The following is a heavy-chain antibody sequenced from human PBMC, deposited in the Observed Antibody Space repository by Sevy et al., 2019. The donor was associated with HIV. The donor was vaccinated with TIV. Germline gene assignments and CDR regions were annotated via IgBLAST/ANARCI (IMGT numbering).Heavy chain of an antibody. V-gene: IGHV3-48*01. CDR2: ISSSSSTI. J-gene: IGHJ6*03. CDR1: GFTFSSYS. Sequence: GGSLRLSCAASGFTFSSYSMNWVRQAPGKGLEWVSYISSSSSTIYYADSVKGRFTISRDNAKNSLYLQMNSLRAEDTAVYYCARVYCSSTSCRSGYYYYYYMDVWGKGTTVTVSS. D-gene: IGHD2-2*01. CDR3: ARVYCSSTSCRSGYYYYYYMDV.